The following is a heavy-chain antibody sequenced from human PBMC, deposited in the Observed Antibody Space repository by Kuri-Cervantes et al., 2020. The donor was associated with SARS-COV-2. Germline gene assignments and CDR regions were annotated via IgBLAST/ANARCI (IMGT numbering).Heavy chain of an antibody. Sequence: SVKVSCKASEGTFFSYAISWVRQAPGQGLEWMGGFAPIFGKTDYAQKFQGRVTMTADESTNTAYMELSSLRFEDTAVYYCARDSAWELLPYWGYYYMDVWGKGTTVTVSS. J-gene: IGHJ6*03. V-gene: IGHV1-69*13. CDR1: EGTFFSYA. D-gene: IGHD1-26*01. CDR2: FAPIFGKT. CDR3: ARDSAWELLPYWGYYYMDV.